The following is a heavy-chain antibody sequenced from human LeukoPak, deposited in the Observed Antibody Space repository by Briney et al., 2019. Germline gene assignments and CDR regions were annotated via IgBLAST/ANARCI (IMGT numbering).Heavy chain of an antibody. V-gene: IGHV3-9*01. Sequence: GGSLRLSCAASGFTFEDYVMQWVRHAPGKGLEWVSGISWDSGSIDYADSVKGRFTISRDNAKNSLYLQMNSLRAEDTALYYCAKEQGQFDGMDVWGQGTTVTVSS. J-gene: IGHJ6*02. CDR1: GFTFEDYV. CDR2: ISWDSGSI. D-gene: IGHD3-10*01. CDR3: AKEQGQFDGMDV.